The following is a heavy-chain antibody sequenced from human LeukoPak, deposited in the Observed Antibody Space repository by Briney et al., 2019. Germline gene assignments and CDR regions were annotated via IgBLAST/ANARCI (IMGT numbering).Heavy chain of an antibody. J-gene: IGHJ4*02. Sequence: SETLSLTCTVSGDSISSYCWSWIRQPPGKGLEWTGCIYYSGGATCNPSLKSRVTISVDTSKNQFSLKLSSVTAANTAVYYCARLSAGATVWGQGTLVTVSS. CDR3: ARLSAGATV. CDR2: IYYSGGA. CDR1: GDSISSYC. V-gene: IGHV4-59*01. D-gene: IGHD1-26*01.